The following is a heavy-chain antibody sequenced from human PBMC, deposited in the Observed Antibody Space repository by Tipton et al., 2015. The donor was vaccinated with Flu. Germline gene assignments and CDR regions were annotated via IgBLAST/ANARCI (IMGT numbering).Heavy chain of an antibody. Sequence: SLRLSCAASGFTFSSYAMSWVRQAPGKGPEWVSAISGSGADTYYTDSVKGRFTISRDNSKNTLSLQMNSLRAEDTALYYCAKAAEQWLGRDAFDIWGQGTMVTVSS. J-gene: IGHJ3*02. D-gene: IGHD6-19*01. V-gene: IGHV3-23*01. CDR2: ISGSGADT. CDR1: GFTFSSYA. CDR3: AKAAEQWLGRDAFDI.